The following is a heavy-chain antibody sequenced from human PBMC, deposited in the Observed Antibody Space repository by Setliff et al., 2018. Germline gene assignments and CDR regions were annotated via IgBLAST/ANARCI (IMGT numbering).Heavy chain of an antibody. D-gene: IGHD2-2*01. CDR2: IITNTGKT. CDR3: ARFGGSCSSSSCYASDL. V-gene: IGHV1-18*01. J-gene: IGHJ3*01. Sequence: ASVKVSCKASGYTFTNYGFTWVRQAPGQGLEWMGMIITNTGKTSYPKKFQGRVTMTTDAYTGTGYMELRSLTSDDTAVYFCARFGGSCSSSSCYASDLWGQGTMVTVSS. CDR1: GYTFTNYG.